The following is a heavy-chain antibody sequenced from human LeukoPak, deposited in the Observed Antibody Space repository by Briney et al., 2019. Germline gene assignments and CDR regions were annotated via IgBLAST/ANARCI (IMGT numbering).Heavy chain of an antibody. D-gene: IGHD3-9*01. Sequence: ASVKVSCKASGYTFTGYYMHWVRQAPGQGLEWMGWINPNSGGTKNTQKFQGRVTVTRDTSISTAYMELSRLRSDDTAVYYCVRGKRSGLLRYFDWLPEILDYWGQGTLVSASS. J-gene: IGHJ4*02. CDR1: GYTFTGYY. CDR3: VRGKRSGLLRYFDWLPEILDY. CDR2: INPNSGGT. V-gene: IGHV1-2*02.